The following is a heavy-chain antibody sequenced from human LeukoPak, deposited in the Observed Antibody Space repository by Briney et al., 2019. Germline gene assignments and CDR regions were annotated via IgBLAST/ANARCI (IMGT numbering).Heavy chain of an antibody. CDR2: INHSGST. CDR1: GGSFSGYY. Sequence: PSETLSLTCAVYGGSFSGYYWSWIRQPPGKGLEWIGEINHSGSTNYNPSLKSRVTISVDTSKNQFSLKRSSVTAADTAVYYCARTTHCSGGSCYLDYWGQGTLVTVSS. J-gene: IGHJ4*02. V-gene: IGHV4-34*01. D-gene: IGHD2-15*01. CDR3: ARTTHCSGGSCYLDY.